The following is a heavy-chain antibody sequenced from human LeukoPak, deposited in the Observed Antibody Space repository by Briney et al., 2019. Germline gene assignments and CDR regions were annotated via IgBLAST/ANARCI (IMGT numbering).Heavy chain of an antibody. Sequence: GGSLRLSCAASGFTFSSYAMSWVRQPPGKGLEWVSSISGDGTITYYTDPVKGRFTISRDNSKNTLYLQMNSLRAEDTALYYCAKPSFYFDSWGHGTLVTVSS. J-gene: IGHJ4*01. CDR3: AKPSFYFDS. CDR1: GFTFSSYA. CDR2: ISGDGTIT. V-gene: IGHV3-23*01.